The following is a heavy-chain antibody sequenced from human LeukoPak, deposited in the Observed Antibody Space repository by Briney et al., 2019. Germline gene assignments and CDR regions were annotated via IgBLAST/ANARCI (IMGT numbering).Heavy chain of an antibody. D-gene: IGHD4-17*01. CDR2: IFYSGNS. J-gene: IGHJ4*02. CDR1: GGSINSGGYY. CDR3: AREVAVTPHVDY. Sequence: SETLSLTCTVSGGSINSGGYYWSWIRQHPGKGLEWIGYIFYSGNSYFNPSLKSPATISMDTSKNQFSLKLSSVTAADTAVYYCAREVAVTPHVDYWGQGTLFTVS. V-gene: IGHV4-31*01.